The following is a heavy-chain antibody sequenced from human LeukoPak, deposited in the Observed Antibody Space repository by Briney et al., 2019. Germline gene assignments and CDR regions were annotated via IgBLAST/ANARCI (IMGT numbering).Heavy chain of an antibody. CDR2: IYSGGST. D-gene: IGHD2-2*01. V-gene: IGHV3-53*01. Sequence: PGGSLRLSCAASGFNVSSSYMSWVRQAPGKGLEWVSVIYSGGSTYNTDSVKGRFTISRDDSKNTLYLQMNSLRVEDTAVYYCARDTNGVDYWGQGALVTVSS. J-gene: IGHJ4*02. CDR1: GFNVSSSY. CDR3: ARDTNGVDY.